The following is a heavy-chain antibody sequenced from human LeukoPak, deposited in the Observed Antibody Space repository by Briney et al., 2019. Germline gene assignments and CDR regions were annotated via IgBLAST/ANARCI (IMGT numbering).Heavy chain of an antibody. CDR2: ITSTGSTT. D-gene: IGHD3-10*01. Sequence: GGSLRLSSAASGFSLSDYYMTWIRQVPGKGLEWISYITSTGSTTYYADSLKGRLTISRDTAKSFVYLQMNSLRADDTAVYYCARRTVITPGGFDYWGQGTLVTVSS. V-gene: IGHV3-11*01. J-gene: IGHJ4*02. CDR1: GFSLSDYY. CDR3: ARRTVITPGGFDY.